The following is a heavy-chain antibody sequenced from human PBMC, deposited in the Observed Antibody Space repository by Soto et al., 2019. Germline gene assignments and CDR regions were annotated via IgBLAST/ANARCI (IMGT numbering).Heavy chain of an antibody. CDR2: ISAYNGNT. Sequence: GVSVKVSCKASGYTFTSYGISWVRQAPGQGLEWMGWISAYNGNTNYAQKLQGRVTMTTDTSTSTAYMELRSLRSDDTAVYYCARVGVEPAARMYNWFDPWGQGTLVTVSS. CDR1: GYTFTSYG. J-gene: IGHJ5*02. V-gene: IGHV1-18*01. CDR3: ARVGVEPAARMYNWFDP. D-gene: IGHD2-2*01.